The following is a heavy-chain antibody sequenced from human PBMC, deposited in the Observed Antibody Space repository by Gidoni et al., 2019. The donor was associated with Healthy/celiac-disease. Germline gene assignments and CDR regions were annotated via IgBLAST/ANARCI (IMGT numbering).Heavy chain of an antibody. D-gene: IGHD2-2*01. CDR1: GFTVSSYG. J-gene: IGHJ5*02. V-gene: IGHV3-30*18. CDR3: AKGGVVPADTEFDP. CDR2: ISYDGSNK. Sequence: QVQMVESGGGVVQPGRYLRLSCAASGFTVSSYGMHWGRQAPGKGLEWVAVISYDGSNKYYADSVKGRFTIPRDNSKTTLYLQMNSLRAEDTAVYYCAKGGVVPADTEFDPWGQGPLVTVSS.